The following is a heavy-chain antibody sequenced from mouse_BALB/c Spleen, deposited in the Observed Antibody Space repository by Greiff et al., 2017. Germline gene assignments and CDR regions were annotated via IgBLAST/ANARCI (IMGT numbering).Heavy chain of an antibody. V-gene: IGHV5-4*02. CDR2: ISDGGSYT. Sequence: EVKLMESGGGLVKPGGSLKLSCAASGFTFSDYYMYWVRQTPEKGLEWVATISDGGSYTYYPDSVKGRFTISRDNAKNNLYLQMSSLKSEDTAMYYCAREEGYGTHWYFDVWGAGTTVTVSS. CDR3: AREEGYGTHWYFDV. J-gene: IGHJ1*01. CDR1: GFTFSDYY. D-gene: IGHD2-1*01.